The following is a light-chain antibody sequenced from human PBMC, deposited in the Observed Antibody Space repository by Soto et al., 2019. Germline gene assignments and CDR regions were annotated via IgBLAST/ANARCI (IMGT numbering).Light chain of an antibody. V-gene: IGLV2-14*03. CDR3: SSYISSRTYAL. Sequence: QSVLTQPASVSGSPGQSITISCTGTSSDIGAYNYVSWYQQHPGKAPKLIISDVTIRASGVSDRFSGSKSGNTASLTISGLQTEDEGDYYCSSYISSRTYALFGGGTKL. CDR2: DVT. CDR1: SSDIGAYNY. J-gene: IGLJ2*01.